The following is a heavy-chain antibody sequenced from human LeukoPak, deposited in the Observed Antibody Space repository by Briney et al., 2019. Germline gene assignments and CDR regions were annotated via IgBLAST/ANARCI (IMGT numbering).Heavy chain of an antibody. J-gene: IGHJ4*02. CDR1: GFTFSSYA. Sequence: GGSLRLSCAASGFTFSSYAMSWVRQAPGKGREWVSAISGSGGSTYYADSVKGRFTISRDNSKNTLYLQMNSLRAEDTAVYYCAKQTRPQLERRLGFDYWGQGTLVTVSS. CDR3: AKQTRPQLERRLGFDY. D-gene: IGHD1-1*01. CDR2: ISGSGGST. V-gene: IGHV3-23*01.